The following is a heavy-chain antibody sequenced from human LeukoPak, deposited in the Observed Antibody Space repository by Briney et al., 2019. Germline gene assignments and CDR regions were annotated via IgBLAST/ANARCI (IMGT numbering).Heavy chain of an antibody. CDR2: ISGSGGST. Sequence: GGSLRLSCAASGFTFNSYAMSWVRQAPGKGLEWVSSISGSGGSTYYADSVKGRFTISRDNSKNTVYLQMNSRRAEDTAVYYCAKAPRRIAAAGTGSEFDYWGQGTLVTVSS. CDR1: GFTFNSYA. CDR3: AKAPRRIAAAGTGSEFDY. D-gene: IGHD6-13*01. V-gene: IGHV3-23*01. J-gene: IGHJ4*02.